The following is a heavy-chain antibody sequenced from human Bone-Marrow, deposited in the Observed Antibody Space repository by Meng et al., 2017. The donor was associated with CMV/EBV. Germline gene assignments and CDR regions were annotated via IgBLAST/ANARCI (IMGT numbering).Heavy chain of an antibody. V-gene: IGHV1-69*05. CDR3: ARDRYCSSTSCLGPGFDP. J-gene: IGHJ5*02. D-gene: IGHD2-2*01. CDR1: GGTFSSYA. Sequence: SVKLCGGAAGGTFSSYAISWVRQAPGQGLEWMGGLIPIFGTANYAQKFQGRVTITTDESTSAAYMELSSLRSEDTAVYYCARDRYCSSTSCLGPGFDPWGQGTLVTVSS. CDR2: LIPIFGTA.